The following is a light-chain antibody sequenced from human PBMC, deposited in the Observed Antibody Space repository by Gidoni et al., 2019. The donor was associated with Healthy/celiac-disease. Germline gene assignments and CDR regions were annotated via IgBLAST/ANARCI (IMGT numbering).Light chain of an antibody. V-gene: IGLV3-19*01. CDR1: SLRSYY. CDR3: NSRDSSGNHLV. Sequence: SSDLTQDPAVSVALGQTVRITCQGDSLRSYYASWYQQKPGQAPVLVIYGKNNRPSGIPDRFSGSSSGNTASLTITGAQAEDDADYYCNSRDSSGNHLVFGGGTKLTVL. J-gene: IGLJ2*01. CDR2: GKN.